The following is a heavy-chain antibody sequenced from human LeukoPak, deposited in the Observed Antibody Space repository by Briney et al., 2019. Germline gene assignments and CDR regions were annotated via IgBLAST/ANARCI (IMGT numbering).Heavy chain of an antibody. CDR2: IYSDTST. J-gene: IGHJ4*02. V-gene: IGHV3-66*01. D-gene: IGHD2-21*01. CDR1: GFTVSSKY. Sequence: GGSLRLSCAASGFTVSSKYMSWVREVTGKGLEWVSVIYSDTSTFYADSVKGRFTISRDNSKDTLYLQMNSLRVEDTGVYYCARVQGSALFRWNWGQGTLVTVSS. CDR3: ARVQGSALFRWN.